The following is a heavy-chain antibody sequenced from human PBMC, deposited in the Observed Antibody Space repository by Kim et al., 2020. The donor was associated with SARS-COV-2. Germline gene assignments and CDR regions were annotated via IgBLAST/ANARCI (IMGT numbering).Heavy chain of an antibody. CDR2: ISSSSSYI. CDR1: GFTFSSYT. CDR3: ARDRGRGWLQPDY. D-gene: IGHD5-12*01. Sequence: GGSLRLSCAASGFTFSSYTMNWVRQALGKGLEWVSSISSSSSYIYYADSVKGRFTISRDNAKNSLYLQMNSLRAEDTAVYYCARDRGRGWLQPDYWGQGTLVTVSS. J-gene: IGHJ4*02. V-gene: IGHV3-21*01.